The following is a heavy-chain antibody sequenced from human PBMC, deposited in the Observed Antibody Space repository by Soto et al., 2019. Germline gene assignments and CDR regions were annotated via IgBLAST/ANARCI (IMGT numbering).Heavy chain of an antibody. CDR3: AKVGVYYYDSSGYYADY. V-gene: IGHV3-33*06. J-gene: IGHJ4*02. CDR1: GFTFSSYG. Sequence: GSLRLSCAASGFTFSSYGMHWVRQAPGKGLEWVAVIWYDGSNKYYADSVKGRFTISRDNSKNTLYLQMNSLRAEDTAVYYCAKVGVYYYDSSGYYADYWGQGTLVTVSS. D-gene: IGHD3-22*01. CDR2: IWYDGSNK.